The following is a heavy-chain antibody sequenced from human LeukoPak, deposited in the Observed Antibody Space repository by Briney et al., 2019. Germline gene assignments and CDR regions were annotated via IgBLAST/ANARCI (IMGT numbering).Heavy chain of an antibody. CDR1: GGSISSYY. CDR3: ARDNWNYPVGDWFDP. V-gene: IGHV4-4*07. CDR2: IYTSGST. Sequence: SETLSLTCTVSGGSISSYYWSWIRQPAGKGLEWIGRIYTSGSTNYNPSLKSRVTMSVDTSKNQFSLKLSSVTAADTAVYYCARDNWNYPVGDWFDPWGQGTLVTVSS. D-gene: IGHD1-7*01. J-gene: IGHJ5*02.